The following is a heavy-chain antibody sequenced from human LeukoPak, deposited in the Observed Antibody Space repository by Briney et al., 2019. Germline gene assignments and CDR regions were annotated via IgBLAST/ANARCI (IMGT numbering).Heavy chain of an antibody. CDR3: ARDPSAGSES. CDR2: IKRDGSEK. D-gene: IGHD6-25*01. V-gene: IGHV3-7*01. CDR1: GFTFSSHW. Sequence: GGSLRLSCAASGFTFSSHWMSWVSQAPGKGLEWVANIKRDGSEKNYVDSVKGRFTISRDNAKSSLYLQMNSLRVEDTVVYYCARDPSAGSESWGQGTLVTVSS. J-gene: IGHJ4*02.